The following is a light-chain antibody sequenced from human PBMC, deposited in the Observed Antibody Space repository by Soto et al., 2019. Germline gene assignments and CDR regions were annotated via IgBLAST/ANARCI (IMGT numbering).Light chain of an antibody. Sequence: QSALTQPASVSGSPGQSITISCTGTSSDVGGYNYVSWYQQHPGKAPKVMIYEVSNRPSGVSNRFSGSKSGNTASLTISGLQSEDEADYYCSSHRSSITLLVFGGGTQLTVL. CDR1: SSDVGGYNY. V-gene: IGLV2-14*01. J-gene: IGLJ2*01. CDR3: SSHRSSITLLV. CDR2: EVS.